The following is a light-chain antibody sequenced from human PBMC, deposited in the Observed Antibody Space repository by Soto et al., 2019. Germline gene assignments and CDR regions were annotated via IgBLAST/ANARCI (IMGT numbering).Light chain of an antibody. CDR2: KVS. V-gene: IGKV2-30*01. CDR1: QSLVYSDGNTY. CDR3: MKGPHSHS. Sequence: DVVMTQSPLSLPVTLGQPASISCRSSQSLVYSDGNTYLNWFQQRPGQSPRRLIYKVSNRDSGVPDRFSGSGSGTNFTLKISRVEAEDLGAYYCMKGPHSHSFGQGNKLE. J-gene: IGKJ2*03.